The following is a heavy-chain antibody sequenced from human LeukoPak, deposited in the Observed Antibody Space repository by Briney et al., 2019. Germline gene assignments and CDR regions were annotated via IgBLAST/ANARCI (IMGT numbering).Heavy chain of an antibody. Sequence: ASVKVSCKASGYTFTDHYIHWVRQAPGQGLEWMGWMNPSDNGVNFAQKFQGGVAMTRDTSISTAYVEVTRLTSDDTAVYYCTTNAAALDYWGQGTLVTVSS. CDR2: MNPSDNGV. D-gene: IGHD6-13*01. J-gene: IGHJ4*02. CDR1: GYTFTDHY. V-gene: IGHV1-2*02. CDR3: TTNAAALDY.